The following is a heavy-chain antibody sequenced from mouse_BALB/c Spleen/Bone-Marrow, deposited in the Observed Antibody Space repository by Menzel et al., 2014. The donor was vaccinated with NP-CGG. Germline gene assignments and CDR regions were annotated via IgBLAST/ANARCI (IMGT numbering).Heavy chain of an antibody. V-gene: IGHV14-3*02. J-gene: IGHJ3*01. CDR1: GFNIKDTY. Sequence: EVQGVESGAELVKPGASVKLSCTASGFNIKDTYILWVKQRPEQGLEWIGRIDPANGNTKFDPKFQGKATIASDTSSNTAYLQLSSLTSEDTAVYYCAAYYYVSSYGFAYWGQGTLVTVSA. CDR2: IDPANGNT. CDR3: AAYYYVSSYGFAY. D-gene: IGHD1-1*01.